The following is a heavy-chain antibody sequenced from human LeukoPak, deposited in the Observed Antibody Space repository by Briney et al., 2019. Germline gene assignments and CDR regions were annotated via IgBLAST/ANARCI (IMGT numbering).Heavy chain of an antibody. V-gene: IGHV1-18*04. J-gene: IGHJ4*02. CDR2: ISAYNGNT. D-gene: IGHD6-13*01. CDR1: GYTFTGYY. CDR3: ARDGIAAAGRYFDY. Sequence: ASVKVSCKASGYTFTGYYMHWVRQAPGQGLEWMGWISAYNGNTNYAQKLQGRVTMTTDTSTSTAYMELRSLRSDDTAVYYCARDGIAAAGRYFDYWGQGTLVTVSS.